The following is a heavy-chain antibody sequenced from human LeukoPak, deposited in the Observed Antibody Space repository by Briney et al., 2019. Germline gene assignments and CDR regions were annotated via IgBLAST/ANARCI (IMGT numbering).Heavy chain of an antibody. CDR1: GFTLDDYG. V-gene: IGHV3-20*04. CDR3: VKDSNYDFWSGYYKGFDN. Sequence: GESLRLSCAASGFTSGFTLDDYGMNWVRQVPGKGLEWVSGISRDGGRTGYADSVQGRFTISRDNSRNSLHLQVNSLRVEDTAFYYCVKDSNYDFWSGYYKGFDNWGQGTLVTVSS. CDR2: ISRDGGRT. J-gene: IGHJ4*02. D-gene: IGHD3-3*01.